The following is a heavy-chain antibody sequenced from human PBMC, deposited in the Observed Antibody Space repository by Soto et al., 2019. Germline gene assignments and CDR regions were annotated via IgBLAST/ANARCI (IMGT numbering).Heavy chain of an antibody. Sequence: QVQLVQSGPEVKKPGASVKVSCKASGNIFPSYGISWVRQAPGQGLEWMGWINSYNGVTSYAQSLQGRVTLTTDSSTSTAYMEVRSLRSDDTAVYYCATDRGGYGTFDYWGQGTLVTVSS. CDR2: INSYNGVT. J-gene: IGHJ4*02. V-gene: IGHV1-18*01. D-gene: IGHD5-12*01. CDR1: GNIFPSYG. CDR3: ATDRGGYGTFDY.